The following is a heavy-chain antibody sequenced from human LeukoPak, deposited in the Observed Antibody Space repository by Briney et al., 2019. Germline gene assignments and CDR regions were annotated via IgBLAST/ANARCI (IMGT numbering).Heavy chain of an antibody. D-gene: IGHD6-19*01. Sequence: GASVKVSCKVSGYTLTELSMHWVRQAPGKGLEWMGGFDPEDGETIYAQKFQGRVTMTEDTSTDTAYMELSSLRSEDTAVYYCARLGSVAVAGTRYYYMDVWGKGTTVTVSS. CDR2: FDPEDGET. J-gene: IGHJ6*03. CDR1: GYTLTELS. V-gene: IGHV1-24*01. CDR3: ARLGSVAVAGTRYYYMDV.